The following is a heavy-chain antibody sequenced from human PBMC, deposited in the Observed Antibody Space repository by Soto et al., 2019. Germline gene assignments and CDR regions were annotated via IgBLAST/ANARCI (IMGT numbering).Heavy chain of an antibody. CDR1: GYTFSNYG. CDR3: AREGYYCITSCFDY. D-gene: IGHD2-2*01. J-gene: IGHJ4*02. CDR2: SSLYSDGT. V-gene: IGHV1-18*01. Sequence: GASVKVSCKTSGYTFSNYGITWVRQAPGQPLEWLGWSSLYSDGTNYAQKFQGRVTITRDTSAGTASMELSSLRSEDTAVYYCAREGYYCITSCFDYWGQGTLVTVSS.